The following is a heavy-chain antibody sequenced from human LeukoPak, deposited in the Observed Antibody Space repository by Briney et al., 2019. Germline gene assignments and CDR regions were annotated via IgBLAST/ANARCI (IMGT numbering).Heavy chain of an antibody. Sequence: SETLSLTCTVSGGSISSSSYYWGWIRQPPGKGLEWIGSIYYSGSTYYNPSLKSRVTISVGTSKNQFSLKLSSVTAADTAVYYCARHELRFLEWLLPYYFDYWGQGTLVTVSS. CDR3: ARHELRFLEWLLPYYFDY. V-gene: IGHV4-39*01. D-gene: IGHD3-3*01. CDR1: GGSISSSSYY. J-gene: IGHJ4*02. CDR2: IYYSGST.